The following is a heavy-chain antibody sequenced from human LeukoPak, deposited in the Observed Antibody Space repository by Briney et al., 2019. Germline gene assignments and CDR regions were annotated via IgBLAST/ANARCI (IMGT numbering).Heavy chain of an antibody. Sequence: GGSLRLSCAASGFTFSSYSMNWVRQAPGKGLEWVSSISSSSSYIYYADSVKGRFTISRDNAKNSLYLQMNSLRAEDTAVYYCAKDLSDHELFDYWGQGTLVTVSS. D-gene: IGHD1-26*01. CDR2: ISSSSSYI. J-gene: IGHJ4*02. CDR3: AKDLSDHELFDY. CDR1: GFTFSSYS. V-gene: IGHV3-21*04.